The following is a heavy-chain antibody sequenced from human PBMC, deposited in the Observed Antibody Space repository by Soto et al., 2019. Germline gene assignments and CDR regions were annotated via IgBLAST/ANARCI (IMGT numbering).Heavy chain of an antibody. V-gene: IGHV4-4*02. CDR2: IYHSGST. CDR3: ASARAAEATGMYV. Sequence: SETLSLTYALASGSLSSSTWWCRVRQPPGKGLEWIGEIYHSGSTNYNPSLKSRVTISVDKSKNQFSLKLSSVTAADTAVYYCASARAAEATGMYVWGKGTTVTVSS. J-gene: IGHJ6*03. CDR1: SGSLSSSTW. D-gene: IGHD6-13*01.